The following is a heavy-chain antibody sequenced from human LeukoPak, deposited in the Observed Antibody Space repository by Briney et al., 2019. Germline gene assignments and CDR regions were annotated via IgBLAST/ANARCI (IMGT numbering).Heavy chain of an antibody. J-gene: IGHJ5*02. CDR3: AREPSRYYYGSGSPSNWFDP. CDR1: GYTFTSYG. CDR2: ISAYIGNT. D-gene: IGHD3-10*01. V-gene: IGHV1-18*01. Sequence: ASVKVSCKASGYTFTSYGISWVRQAPGQGLEWMGWISAYIGNTNYAQKLQGRVTMTTDKSTSTAYMELRSLRSDDTAVYYCAREPSRYYYGSGSPSNWFDPWGQGTLVTVSS.